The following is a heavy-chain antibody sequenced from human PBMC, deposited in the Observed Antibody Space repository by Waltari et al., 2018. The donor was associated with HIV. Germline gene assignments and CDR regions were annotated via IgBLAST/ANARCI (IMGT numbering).Heavy chain of an antibody. CDR3: ARRGNYRAAEYNYFGP. Sequence: QLQLQESGPGVVKPLETLSLTCTVSGGFFRSSDYYWGWIRQSPGKGLEWIGNIQYGGNTMYNPSLESRVSMSIDTARGQFSLTLKDVTAADTAVYFCARRGNYRAAEYNYFGPWGQGIQVIVSS. D-gene: IGHD1-7*01. J-gene: IGHJ5*02. CDR2: IQYGGNT. V-gene: IGHV4-39*07. CDR1: GGFFRSSDYY.